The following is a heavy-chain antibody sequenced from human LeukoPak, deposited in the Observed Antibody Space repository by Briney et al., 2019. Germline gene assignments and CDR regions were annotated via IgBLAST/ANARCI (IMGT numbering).Heavy chain of an antibody. J-gene: IGHJ6*02. Sequence: GESLKISCKGSGSSFTSYWVGWVRQLPGKGLEWMGIIYPGDSDTRYSPSFQGQVTISADKSISTAYLQWSSLKASDTAMYYCARGPEVRYYYYYYGMDVWGQGTTVTVSS. CDR2: IYPGDSDT. V-gene: IGHV5-51*01. CDR3: ARGPEVRYYYYYYGMDV. CDR1: GSSFTSYW.